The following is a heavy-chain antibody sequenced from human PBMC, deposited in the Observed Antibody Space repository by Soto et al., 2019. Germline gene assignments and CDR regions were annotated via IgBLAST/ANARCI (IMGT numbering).Heavy chain of an antibody. CDR2: IWYDGSNK. CDR1: GFTFSSYG. D-gene: IGHD4-17*01. Sequence: QVQLVESGGGVVQPGRSLRLSCAASGFTFSSYGMHWVRQAPGKGLEWVAVIWYDGSNKYYADSVKGRFTISRDNSKNTLYLQMNSLRAEDTAVYYCAREGHDYGDYVCAFDIWGQGTMVTVSS. J-gene: IGHJ3*02. CDR3: AREGHDYGDYVCAFDI. V-gene: IGHV3-33*01.